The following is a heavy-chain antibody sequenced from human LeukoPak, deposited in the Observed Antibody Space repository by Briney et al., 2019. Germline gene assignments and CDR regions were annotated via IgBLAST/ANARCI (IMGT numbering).Heavy chain of an antibody. CDR1: GGSISSYY. D-gene: IGHD1-1*01. V-gene: IGHV4-59*01. Sequence: PSETLSLTCTVSGGSISSYYWSWIRQPPGKGLEWIGYIYYSGSTNYNPSLKSRVTISVDTSKNQFSLELSSVTAADTAVYYCARLTRRSGNYFDHWGQGTLVTVSS. CDR3: ARLTRRSGNYFDH. J-gene: IGHJ4*02. CDR2: IYYSGST.